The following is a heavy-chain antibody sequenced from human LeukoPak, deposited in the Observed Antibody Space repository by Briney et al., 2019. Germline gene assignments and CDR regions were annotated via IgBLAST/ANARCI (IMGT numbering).Heavy chain of an antibody. CDR2: INHSGST. CDR3: AGGLRYNWGYYYYMDV. CDR1: GGSISSSSYY. V-gene: IGHV4-39*07. Sequence: SETLSLTCTVSGGSISSSSYYWSWIRQPPGKGLEWIGEINHSGSTNYNPSLKSRVTISVDTSKNQFSLKLSSVTAADTAVYYCAGGLRYNWGYYYYMDVWGKGTTVTVSS. J-gene: IGHJ6*03. D-gene: IGHD1-20*01.